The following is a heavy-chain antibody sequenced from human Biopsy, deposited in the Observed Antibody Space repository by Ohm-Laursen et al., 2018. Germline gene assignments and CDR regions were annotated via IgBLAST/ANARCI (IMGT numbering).Heavy chain of an antibody. D-gene: IGHD4-17*01. CDR2: ISYTGST. CDR3: ARHGVYGDLRMDY. J-gene: IGHJ4*02. CDR1: GGFISSSSYY. Sequence: GTLSLTWTVSGGFISSSSYYWGWIRQPPGKGLEWIGSISYTGSTHDNPSLTSRVTISVDTSKNQFSLKLYSLTAADTAVYYYARHGVYGDLRMDYWGQGTLVTVSS. V-gene: IGHV4-39*01.